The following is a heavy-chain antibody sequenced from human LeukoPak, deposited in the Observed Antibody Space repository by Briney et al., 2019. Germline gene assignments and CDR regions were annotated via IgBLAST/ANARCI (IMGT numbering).Heavy chain of an antibody. CDR2: IYTSGST. V-gene: IGHV4-4*07. D-gene: IGHD1-26*01. CDR1: GDSIISYY. Sequence: SETLSLTCTVSGDSIISYYWSWIRQPAGEGLEWIGRIYTSGSTNYNPSLKSRVAMSIDTSKNQFSLRLNSVTAADTAVYYCARAVGATPYFDHWGQGTLVTVSS. J-gene: IGHJ4*02. CDR3: ARAVGATPYFDH.